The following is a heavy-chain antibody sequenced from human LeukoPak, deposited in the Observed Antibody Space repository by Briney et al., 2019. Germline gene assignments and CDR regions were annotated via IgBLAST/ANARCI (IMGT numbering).Heavy chain of an antibody. CDR1: GFTFNSYD. Sequence: GGTLRLSCVASGFTFNSYDMSWVRQAPGKGREWVSTISDTGGRTYYADSVKGRFTISRDNSKNTVSLHMNSLRAEDTAVYYCAKGIRYDSSDYPDYWGQGTMVTVSS. J-gene: IGHJ3*01. CDR2: ISDTGGRT. D-gene: IGHD3-22*01. CDR3: AKGIRYDSSDYPDY. V-gene: IGHV3-23*01.